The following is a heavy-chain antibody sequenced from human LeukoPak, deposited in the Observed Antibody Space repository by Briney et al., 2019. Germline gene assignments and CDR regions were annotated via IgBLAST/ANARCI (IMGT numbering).Heavy chain of an antibody. CDR3: AGDFWSGYYFRD. Sequence: SETLSLTCTVSGGSISSYYWSWIRQPPGKGLEWIGYIYYSGTTNYNPSLKSRVTISVDTSKNQSSLKLSSVTAADTAVYYCAGDFWSGYYFRDWGQGTLVTVSS. J-gene: IGHJ4*02. V-gene: IGHV4-59*08. CDR2: IYYSGTT. CDR1: GGSISSYY. D-gene: IGHD3-3*01.